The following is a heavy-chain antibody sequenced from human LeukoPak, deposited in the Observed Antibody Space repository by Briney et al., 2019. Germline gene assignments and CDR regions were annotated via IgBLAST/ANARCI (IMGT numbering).Heavy chain of an antibody. CDR3: APLAVGAGGPEFQH. CDR2: IYYSGST. CDR1: GGSISSFH. V-gene: IGHV4-59*08. Sequence: SETLSLTCTVYGGSISSFHWSWIRQPPEKGLEWIGDIYYSGSTNYNPSLKSRVTISIDASKTQFSLKLHSVTAAATAVYYCAPLAVGAGGPEFQHWGQGSLVTVSS. D-gene: IGHD1-26*01. J-gene: IGHJ1*01.